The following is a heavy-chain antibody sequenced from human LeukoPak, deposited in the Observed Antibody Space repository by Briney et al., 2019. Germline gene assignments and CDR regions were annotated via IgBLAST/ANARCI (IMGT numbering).Heavy chain of an antibody. CDR1: GFTFSDYY. Sequence: GGSLRLSCAASGFTFSDYYMSWIRQAPGKGLEWVSYISSSGSTIYYAASVKGRFTISRDNAKNSLYLQMNSLRAEDTAVYYCARDTLLARRYFDYWGQGTLVTVSS. D-gene: IGHD2-15*01. CDR2: ISSSGSTI. J-gene: IGHJ4*02. CDR3: ARDTLLARRYFDY. V-gene: IGHV3-11*01.